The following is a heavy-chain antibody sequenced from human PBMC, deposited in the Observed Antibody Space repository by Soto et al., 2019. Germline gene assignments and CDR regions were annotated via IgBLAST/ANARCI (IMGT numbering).Heavy chain of an antibody. V-gene: IGHV3-30*18. CDR1: GFNFDNYG. D-gene: IGHD1-7*01. Sequence: ESGGGVVQPGGSLRLSCQASGFNFDNYGMHWVRQAPGKGLEWVAVITYDGSNKYYADSVKGRFTISRDNSKNTLSLHLNTLKPQDTAVYHCAKDRVGGTFYTPPGFWGQGTLVTVSS. CDR3: AKDRVGGTFYTPPGF. CDR2: ITYDGSNK. J-gene: IGHJ4*02.